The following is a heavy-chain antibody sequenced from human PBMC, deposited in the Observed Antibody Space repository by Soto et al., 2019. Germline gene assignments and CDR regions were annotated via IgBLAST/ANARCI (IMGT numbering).Heavy chain of an antibody. J-gene: IGHJ6*03. V-gene: IGHV3-11*01. CDR2: ISSSGSNI. D-gene: IGHD3-10*01. CDR3: ARTMVRGVMTLQHYYYMDV. Sequence: QVQLVESGGGLVKPGGSLRLSCAASGFTFSDYYMSWIRQAPGKGLEWVSYISSSGSNIYYADSVKGRFTISRDNAKNSLCLQMNSLRAENTAVYYCARTMVRGVMTLQHYYYMDVWGKGTTVTVSS. CDR1: GFTFSDYY.